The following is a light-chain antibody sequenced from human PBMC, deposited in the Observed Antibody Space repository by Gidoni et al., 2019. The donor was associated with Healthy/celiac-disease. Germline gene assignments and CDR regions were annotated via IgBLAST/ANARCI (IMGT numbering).Light chain of an antibody. Sequence: EIVMTQSPATLSVSPGERSTLSCRASQSVSSNLAWYQQKPCQAPRLLIYGASTRATGIPARFSGSGSGTEFTLTISSLQSEDFAVYYCQQYNNWPSTFGQGTKVEIK. CDR2: GAS. CDR3: QQYNNWPST. J-gene: IGKJ1*01. V-gene: IGKV3-15*01. CDR1: QSVSSN.